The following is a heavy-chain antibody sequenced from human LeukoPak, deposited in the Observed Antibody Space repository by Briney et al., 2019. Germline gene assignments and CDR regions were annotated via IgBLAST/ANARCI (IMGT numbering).Heavy chain of an antibody. CDR3: ARQKAVPRSAGAFDV. CDR2: IYYSGST. J-gene: IGHJ3*01. V-gene: IGHV4-31*03. Sequence: SSQTLSLTCTVSGGSISSGGYYWSWIRQHPGKGLEWIGYIYYSGSTYYNPSLKSRVTISVDTSKNQFSLKLSSVTAADTAIFYCARQKAVPRSAGAFDVWGQGTMVTVSS. D-gene: IGHD4-17*01. CDR1: GGSISSGGYY.